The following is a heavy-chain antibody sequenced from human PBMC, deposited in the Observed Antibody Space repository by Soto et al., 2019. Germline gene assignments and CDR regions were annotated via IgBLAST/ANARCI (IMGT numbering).Heavy chain of an antibody. D-gene: IGHD6-19*01. CDR2: ISGSGGST. CDR1: GFTFSSYA. V-gene: IGHV3-23*01. J-gene: IGHJ4*02. CDR3: AKDVPEQWLPQYYFDY. Sequence: LRLSCAASGFTFSSYAMSWVRQAPGKGLEWVSAISGSGGSTYYADSVKGRFTISRDNSKNTLYLQMNSLRAEDTAVYYCAKDVPEQWLPQYYFDYWGQGTLVTVSS.